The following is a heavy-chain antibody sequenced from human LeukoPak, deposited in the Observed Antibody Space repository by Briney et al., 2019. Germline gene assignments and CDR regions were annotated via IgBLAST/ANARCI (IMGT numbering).Heavy chain of an antibody. CDR1: GGSISSGSYY. Sequence: SETLSLTCTVSGGSISSGSYYWSWIRQPAGKGLEWIGRIYTSGSTNYNPSLKSRVTISVDTSKNQFSLKLSSVTAADTAVYYCARAYYYGSGSYYGSRYYYYMDVWGKGTTVTISS. CDR2: IYTSGST. J-gene: IGHJ6*03. CDR3: ARAYYYGSGSYYGSRYYYYMDV. V-gene: IGHV4-61*02. D-gene: IGHD3-10*01.